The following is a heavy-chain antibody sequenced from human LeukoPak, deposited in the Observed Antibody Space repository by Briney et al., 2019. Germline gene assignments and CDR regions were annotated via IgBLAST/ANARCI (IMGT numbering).Heavy chain of an antibody. CDR3: SRASETYTFGLSDS. D-gene: IGHD3-16*01. CDR2: TSYTGST. Sequence: SETLSLTCTGSGSYISNRSDDLGWIRQPPGKGLEWIGYTSYTGSTYYYPSLKSRLTISVDTSENQFSLKLSSVTAAATCVYYCSRASETYTFGLSDSWRQGTLVTVSS. V-gene: IGHV4-31*03. CDR1: GSYISNRSDD. J-gene: IGHJ4*02.